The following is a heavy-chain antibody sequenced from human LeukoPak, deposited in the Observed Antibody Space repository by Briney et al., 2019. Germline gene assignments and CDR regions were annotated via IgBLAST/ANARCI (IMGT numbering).Heavy chain of an antibody. Sequence: SETLSLTCTVSGGSISSSGYSWGWIRQPPGKGLEWIGSIYYSGSTNYNPSLKSRVTISVDTSKNQFSLKLSSVTAADTAVYYCARGIVVVPAAPPPYYYYYYGMDVWGQGTTVTVSS. CDR2: IYYSGST. V-gene: IGHV4-39*07. CDR3: ARGIVVVPAAPPPYYYYYYGMDV. J-gene: IGHJ6*02. D-gene: IGHD2-2*01. CDR1: GGSISSSGYS.